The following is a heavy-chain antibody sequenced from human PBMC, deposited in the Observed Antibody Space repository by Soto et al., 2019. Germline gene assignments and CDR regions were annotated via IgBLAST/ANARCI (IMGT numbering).Heavy chain of an antibody. CDR2: IYYSGST. Sequence: SETLSLTCTVSGGSISSYYWSWIRQPPGKGLEWIGYIYYSGSTNYNPSLKSRVTISVDTSKNQFSLNLSSVTAADTAVYYCARGSYCSGGYCFGGFDPWGQGTLVTVSS. CDR3: ARGSYCSGGYCFGGFDP. V-gene: IGHV4-59*12. J-gene: IGHJ5*02. CDR1: GGSISSYY. D-gene: IGHD2-15*01.